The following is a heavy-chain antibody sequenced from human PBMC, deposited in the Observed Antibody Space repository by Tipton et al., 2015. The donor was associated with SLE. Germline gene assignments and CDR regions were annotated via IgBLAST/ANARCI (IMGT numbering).Heavy chain of an antibody. D-gene: IGHD3-3*01. CDR1: GGSISGYY. CDR2: IYYSGSYYSGST. J-gene: IGHJ6*03. V-gene: IGHV4-59*01. Sequence: TLSLTCTVPGGSISGYYWTWIRQPPGKGLEWIGHIYYSGSYYSGSTNYNPSLKSRVTISEDTSKDQFSLKLTSVTAADTAVYYCARTLRGDGVVVGLDHYYMDVWGKGTTVTVSS. CDR3: ARTLRGDGVVVGLDHYYMDV.